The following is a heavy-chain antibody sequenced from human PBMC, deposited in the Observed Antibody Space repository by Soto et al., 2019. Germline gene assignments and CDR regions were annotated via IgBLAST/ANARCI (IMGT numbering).Heavy chain of an antibody. D-gene: IGHD2-2*01. CDR2: IYYSGST. CDR1: GGSISSYY. J-gene: IGHJ4*02. CDR3: ARADCSRTSCYGYFDY. Sequence: PSETLSLTCTVSGGSISSYYWSWIRQPPGKGLERIGYIYYSGSTNYNPSLKSRVTISVDTSKNQFSLKLSSVTAADTAVYYCARADCSRTSCYGYFDYWGQGTLVTVSS. V-gene: IGHV4-59*01.